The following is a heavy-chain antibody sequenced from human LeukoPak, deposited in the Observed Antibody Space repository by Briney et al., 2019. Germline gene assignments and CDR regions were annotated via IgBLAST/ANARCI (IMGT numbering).Heavy chain of an antibody. D-gene: IGHD3-3*01. J-gene: IGHJ4*02. V-gene: IGHV4-39*01. CDR1: GFTFSSYW. CDR3: ARHLTTRGYDFWSGYYLPYYFDY. CDR2: IYYSGST. Sequence: GSLRLSCAASGFTFSSYWMSWVRQPPGKGLEWIGSIYYSGSTYYNPSLKSRVTISVDTSKNQFSLKLSSVTAADTAVYYCARHLTTRGYDFWSGYYLPYYFDYWGQGTLVTVSS.